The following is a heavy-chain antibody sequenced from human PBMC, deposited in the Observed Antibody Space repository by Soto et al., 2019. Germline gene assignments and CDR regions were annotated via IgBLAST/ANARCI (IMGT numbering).Heavy chain of an antibody. CDR2: IYYSGST. CDR3: ARADDSSGYYSQYFDY. CDR1: GGSISSYY. Sequence: ASETLSLTCTVSGGSISSYYWSWIRQPPGKGLEWIGYIYYSGSTNYNPSLKSRVTISVDTSKNQFSLKLSSVAAADTAVYYCARADDSSGYYSQYFDYWGQGTLVTVSS. D-gene: IGHD3-22*01. V-gene: IGHV4-59*01. J-gene: IGHJ4*02.